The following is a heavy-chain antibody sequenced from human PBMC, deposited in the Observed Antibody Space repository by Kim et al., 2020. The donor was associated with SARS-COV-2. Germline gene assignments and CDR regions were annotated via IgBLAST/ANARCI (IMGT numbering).Heavy chain of an antibody. V-gene: IGHV3-30*18. J-gene: IGHJ4*02. Sequence: GGSLRLSCATSGFTFNTYGMHWVRQAPGKGLEWVAVISDDGRKKYYADSVKGRFTISRDNSKSTLDLQMSSLRAEDTAVYYCAKDQERCGTTCYTGDYWGQGILVTVSS. CDR1: GFTFNTYG. CDR3: AKDQERCGTTCYTGDY. CDR2: ISDDGRKK. D-gene: IGHD2-2*02.